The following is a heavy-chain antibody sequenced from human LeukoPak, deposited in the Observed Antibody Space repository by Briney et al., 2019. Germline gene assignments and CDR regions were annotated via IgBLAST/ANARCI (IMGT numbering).Heavy chain of an antibody. D-gene: IGHD1-26*01. V-gene: IGHV3-7*03. CDR1: GFTFSSYW. Sequence: PGGSLRLSCAASGFTFSSYWMSWVRQAPGKGLEWVANIKQDGSEKYYVDSVKGRFTISRDNAKNSLYLQMNSLRAEDTAVYYCARLGWDDLYYYYGMDVWGKGTTVTVSS. CDR3: ARLGWDDLYYYYGMDV. J-gene: IGHJ6*04. CDR2: IKQDGSEK.